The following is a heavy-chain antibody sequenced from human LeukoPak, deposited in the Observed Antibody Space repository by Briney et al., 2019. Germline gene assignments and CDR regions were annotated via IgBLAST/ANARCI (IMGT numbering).Heavy chain of an antibody. V-gene: IGHV3-30*04. CDR3: ARGRAAAGPHGFDP. J-gene: IGHJ5*02. CDR1: GFTFSSYA. CDR2: ISYDGSNK. D-gene: IGHD6-13*01. Sequence: GGSLRLSCAASGFTFSSYAMHWVRQAPGKGLEWVAVISYDGSNKYYADSVKGRFTISRDNSKNTLYLQMNSLRADDTAVYYCARGRAAAGPHGFDPWGQGTLVTVSS.